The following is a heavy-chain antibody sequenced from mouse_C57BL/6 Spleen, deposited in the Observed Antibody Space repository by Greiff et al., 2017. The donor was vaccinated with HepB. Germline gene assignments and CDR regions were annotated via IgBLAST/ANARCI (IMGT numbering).Heavy chain of an antibody. CDR1: GYTFTDYY. CDR2: IYPGRGNT. J-gene: IGHJ2*01. V-gene: IGHV1-76*01. D-gene: IGHD2-4*01. CDR3: AREGDYDGYFDY. Sequence: QVQLQQSGAELVRPGASVKLSCKASGYTFTDYYINWVKQRPGQGLEWIARIYPGRGNTYYNEKFKGKATLTAEKSSSTAYMQLSSLTSEDSAVYFCAREGDYDGYFDYWGQGTTLTVSS.